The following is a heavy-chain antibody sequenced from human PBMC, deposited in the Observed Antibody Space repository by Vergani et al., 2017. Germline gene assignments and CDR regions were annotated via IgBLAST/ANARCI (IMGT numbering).Heavy chain of an antibody. CDR3: ARLVVPAASDYYYMDV. Sequence: QVQLQESGPGLVKPSETLSLTCTVSGGSISSYYWSCIRQPPGKGLEWIGYIYYSGSTNYNPSLKSRVTISVDTSKNQFSLKLSSVTAADTAVYYCARLVVPAASDYYYMDVWGKGTTVTVSS. CDR1: GGSISSYY. V-gene: IGHV4-59*01. J-gene: IGHJ6*03. CDR2: IYYSGST. D-gene: IGHD2-2*01.